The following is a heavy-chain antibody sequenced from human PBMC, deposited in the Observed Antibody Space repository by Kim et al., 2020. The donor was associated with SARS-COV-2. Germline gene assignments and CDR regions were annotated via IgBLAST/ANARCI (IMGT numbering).Heavy chain of an antibody. CDR2: IKSKTDGGTT. D-gene: IGHD6-13*01. Sequence: GGSLRLSCAASGFTFSNAWMSWVRQAPGKGLEWVGRIKSKTDGGTTDYAAPVKGRFTISRDDSKNTLYLQMNSLKTEDTAVYYCTTDSPFRLSSSWYWDAFDIWGQGTMVTVSS. J-gene: IGHJ3*02. CDR3: TTDSPFRLSSSWYWDAFDI. CDR1: GFTFSNAW. V-gene: IGHV3-15*01.